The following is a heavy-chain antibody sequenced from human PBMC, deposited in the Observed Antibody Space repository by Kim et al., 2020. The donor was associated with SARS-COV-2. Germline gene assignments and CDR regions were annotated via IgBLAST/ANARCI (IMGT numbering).Heavy chain of an antibody. CDR1: GFTFSSYS. CDR2: ITSSSSYI. CDR3: ARYRAARPLVIDY. D-gene: IGHD6-6*01. J-gene: IGHJ4*02. V-gene: IGHV3-21*01. Sequence: GGSLRLSCAASGFTFSSYSMHWVRQAPGKGLEWVASITSSSSYIYYADSVKGRFTISRDNAKNTLYLQMNSLRAEDTAVYYCARYRAARPLVIDYWGQGTLVTVSS.